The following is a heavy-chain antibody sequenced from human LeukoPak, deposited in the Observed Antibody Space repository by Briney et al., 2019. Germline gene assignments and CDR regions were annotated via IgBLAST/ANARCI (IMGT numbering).Heavy chain of an antibody. D-gene: IGHD2-2*02. V-gene: IGHV4-4*09. CDR3: ARHDAYCSRNSCYKGGSNWFDP. CDR2: IYSNEDT. Sequence: SETLSLTCTVSGVSINSYFWSWIRQPPGKGLEWIGYIYSNEDTNYNPSLKGRVTISLVTSKNQFSLKLSSATAADTAMYFCARHDAYCSRNSCYKGGSNWFDPWGQGILVTVSS. CDR1: GVSINSYF. J-gene: IGHJ5*02.